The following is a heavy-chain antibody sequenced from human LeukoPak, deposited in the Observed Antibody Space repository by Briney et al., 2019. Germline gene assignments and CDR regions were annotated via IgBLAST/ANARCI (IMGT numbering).Heavy chain of an antibody. V-gene: IGHV1-8*01. CDR3: ARGQVSSGWYWGSYYYYGMDV. CDR2: MNPNSGNT. CDR1: GYTFTSYD. J-gene: IGHJ6*02. D-gene: IGHD6-19*01. Sequence: ASVKVSCKASGYTFTSYDINWVRQATGQGLELMGWMNPNSGNTGYAQKFQGRVTMTRNTSISTAYMELSSLRSEDTAVYYCARGQVSSGWYWGSYYYYGMDVWGQGTTVTVSS.